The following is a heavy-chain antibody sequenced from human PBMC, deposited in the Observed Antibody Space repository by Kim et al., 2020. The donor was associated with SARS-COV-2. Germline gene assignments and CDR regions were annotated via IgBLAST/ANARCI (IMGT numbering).Heavy chain of an antibody. D-gene: IGHD1-26*01. J-gene: IGHJ4*02. Sequence: ASVKVSCKSSGYTFTSYYMHWVRQAPGQGLEWMGIINPSGGSTSYAQKFQGRVTMTRDTSTSTVYMELSSLRSEDTAVYYCARDGGSYDFDYWGQGTLVTVSS. CDR1: GYTFTSYY. CDR2: INPSGGST. V-gene: IGHV1-46*01. CDR3: ARDGGSYDFDY.